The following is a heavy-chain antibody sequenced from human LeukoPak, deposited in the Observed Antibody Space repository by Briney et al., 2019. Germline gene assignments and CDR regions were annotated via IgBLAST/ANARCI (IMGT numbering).Heavy chain of an antibody. CDR1: GFTIEDYA. Sequence: GGSLRLSCAASGFTIEDYAMHWVRQAPGKGLEWVSLISWDGGSTYYADSVKGRFTISRDNSKNSLYLQMNSLRAEDTALYYCAKTGYSSSYLPSYFDYWGQGTLVTVSS. CDR2: ISWDGGST. J-gene: IGHJ4*02. V-gene: IGHV3-43D*03. CDR3: AKTGYSSSYLPSYFDY. D-gene: IGHD6-13*01.